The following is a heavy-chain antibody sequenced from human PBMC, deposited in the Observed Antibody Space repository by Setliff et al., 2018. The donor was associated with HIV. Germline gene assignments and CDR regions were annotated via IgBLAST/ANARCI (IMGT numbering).Heavy chain of an antibody. J-gene: IGHJ5*02. CDR2: INHSGST. CDR3: ARGKWFDP. Sequence: SETLSLTCAVYGGSFSGYYWSWIRQPPGKGLEWIGEINHSGSTNYNPSLKIRVTISVDTSKNQFSLKLSSVTAADTAVYYCARGKWFDPWGQGTLVTVPQ. V-gene: IGHV4-34*01. CDR1: GGSFSGYY.